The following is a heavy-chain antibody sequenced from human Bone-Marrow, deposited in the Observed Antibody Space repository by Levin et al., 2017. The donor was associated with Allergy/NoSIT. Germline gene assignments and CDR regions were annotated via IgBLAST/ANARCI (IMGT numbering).Heavy chain of an antibody. CDR3: ARDRGFYDDSSYFYHYGMDV. D-gene: IGHD4-17*01. V-gene: IGHV4-39*07. J-gene: IGHJ6*02. CDR2: FYYSGDT. CDR1: GGSISGSTFY. Sequence: VSLRLSCSVSGGSISGSTFYWGWIRQPPGKGLEWIGSFYYSGDTYYNPSLRSRVTISVDTSKNQFSLRVSSVTAADTAVYYCARDRGFYDDSSYFYHYGMDVWGQGTTVTVSS.